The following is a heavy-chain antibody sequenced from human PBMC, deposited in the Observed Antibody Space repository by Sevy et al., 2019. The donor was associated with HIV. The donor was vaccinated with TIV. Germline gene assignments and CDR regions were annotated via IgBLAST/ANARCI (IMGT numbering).Heavy chain of an antibody. V-gene: IGHV1-69*06. J-gene: IGHJ6*03. D-gene: IGHD6-13*01. CDR1: GGTFSSYA. CDR3: ARVRRGSSSYYYYYYMDV. Sequence: ASVKVSCKASGGTFSSYAISWVRQAPGQGLEWMGGIIPIFGTANYAQKFQGRVTITADKSTSTAYMELSSLRSEDTAVYYYARVRRGSSSYYYYYYMDVWGKGTTVTVSS. CDR2: IIPIFGTA.